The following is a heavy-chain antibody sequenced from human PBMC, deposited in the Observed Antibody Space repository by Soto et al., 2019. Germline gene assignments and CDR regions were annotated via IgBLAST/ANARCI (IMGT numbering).Heavy chain of an antibody. CDR3: ARLYYDFWSGSPPYFDY. Sequence: MAPASVKVSCKASGYTFTSYDINWVRQATGQGLEWMGWMNPNSGNTGYAQKFQGRVTMTRNTSISTAYMELSSLRSEDTAVYYCARLYYDFWSGSPPYFDYWGQGTLVTVSS. D-gene: IGHD3-3*01. V-gene: IGHV1-8*01. CDR2: MNPNSGNT. J-gene: IGHJ4*02. CDR1: GYTFTSYD.